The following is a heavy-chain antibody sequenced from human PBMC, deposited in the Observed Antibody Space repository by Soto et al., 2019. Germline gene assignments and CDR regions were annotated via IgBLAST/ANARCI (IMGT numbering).Heavy chain of an antibody. CDR2: IYPGDSDT. CDR3: ASLWAVAQDPEDLDYYGMDV. CDR1: GYSFTSYW. J-gene: IGHJ6*02. D-gene: IGHD2-15*01. V-gene: IGHV5-51*01. Sequence: GESLKISCKGSGYSFTSYWIGWVRQMPGKGLEWMGIIYPGDSDTRYSPSFQGQVTISADKSISTAYLQWSSLKASDTAMYYCASLWAVAQDPEDLDYYGMDVWGQGTTATVSS.